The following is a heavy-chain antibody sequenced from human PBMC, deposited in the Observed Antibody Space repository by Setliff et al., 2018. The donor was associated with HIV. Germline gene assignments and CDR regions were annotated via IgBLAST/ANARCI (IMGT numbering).Heavy chain of an antibody. CDR1: GETIRNGFYY. CDR3: ARGGGPDTNFDS. V-gene: IGHV4-39*07. Sequence: PSETLSLTCTVSGETIRNGFYYWHWMRQPPGKGLEWIGSIYYSGSTHYKSSLKSRVTISVDTSKNQFSLRLSSVTAADPAVYYCARGGGPDTNFDSWGRGTLVTVSS. CDR2: IYYSGST. J-gene: IGHJ4*02.